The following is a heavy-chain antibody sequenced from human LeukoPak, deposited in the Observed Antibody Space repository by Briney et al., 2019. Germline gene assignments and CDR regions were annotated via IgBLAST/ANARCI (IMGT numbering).Heavy chain of an antibody. CDR2: IYYSGST. V-gene: IGHV4-30-4*08. J-gene: IGHJ5*02. CDR3: AWYYYDSSGYYDWFDP. CDR1: GGSISSGDYY. D-gene: IGHD3-22*01. Sequence: PSETLSLTCTVSGGSISSGDYYWSWIRQPPGKGLEWIGYIYYSGSTYYNPSLKSRVTISVDTSKNQFSLKLSSVTTADTAVYYCAWYYYDSSGYYDWFDPWGQGTLVTVSS.